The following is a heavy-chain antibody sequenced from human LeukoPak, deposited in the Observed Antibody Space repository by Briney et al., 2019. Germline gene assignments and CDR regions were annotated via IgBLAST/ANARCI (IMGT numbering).Heavy chain of an antibody. CDR3: ARNHQADY. CDR2: TNSDGNST. Sequence: GGSLRLSCAASGFTFSSYWMHWVRPPPGKGLEWVSRTNSDGNSTRYADSVKGRFTISRDNAMNTLYLQMNSLRAEDTAVYYCARNHQADYWGEGILVTVSS. CDR1: GFTFSSYW. V-gene: IGHV3-74*01. J-gene: IGHJ4*02. D-gene: IGHD2-2*01.